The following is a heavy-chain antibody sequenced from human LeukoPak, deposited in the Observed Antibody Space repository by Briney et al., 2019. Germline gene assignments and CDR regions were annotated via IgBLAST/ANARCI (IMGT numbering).Heavy chain of an antibody. CDR1: GFTFSSYS. Sequence: GSLRLSCAASGFTFSSYSMNWVRQAPGKGLEWVSSITSTGSYIYNADSVKGRFTISRDNAKNSLYLQMNSLRAEDTAVYYCVRDDGIAATGAYYGMDVWGQGTTVTVSS. J-gene: IGHJ6*02. CDR2: ITSTGSYI. CDR3: VRDDGIAATGAYYGMDV. D-gene: IGHD6-13*01. V-gene: IGHV3-21*01.